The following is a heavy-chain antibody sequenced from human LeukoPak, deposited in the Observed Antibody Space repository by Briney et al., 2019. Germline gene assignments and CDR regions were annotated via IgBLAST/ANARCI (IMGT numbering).Heavy chain of an antibody. D-gene: IGHD3-10*01. V-gene: IGHV3-74*01. Sequence: GGSLRLSCAASGFTFSSYWMHWVRQAPGKGLVWVSRINSDGSSTSCADSVKGRFTISRDNAKNTLYLQMNSLRAEDTAVYYCARGYYGSGSYYNLWDAFDIWGQGTMVTVSS. CDR1: GFTFSSYW. J-gene: IGHJ3*02. CDR3: ARGYYGSGSYYNLWDAFDI. CDR2: INSDGSST.